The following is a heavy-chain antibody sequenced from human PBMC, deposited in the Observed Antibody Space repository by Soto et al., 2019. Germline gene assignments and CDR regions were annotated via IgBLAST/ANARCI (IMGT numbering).Heavy chain of an antibody. CDR1: GGSIGSYY. V-gene: IGHV4-59*01. J-gene: IGHJ6*02. Sequence: SETLSLTCTVSGGSIGSYYWSWIRQPPGKGLEWIGYIYYSGSTNYNPSLKSRVTISVDTSKNQFSLKLSSVTAADTAVYYCARTTYYYYYGMDVWGQGTTVTVSS. CDR2: IYYSGST. CDR3: ARTTYYYYYGMDV. D-gene: IGHD1-26*01.